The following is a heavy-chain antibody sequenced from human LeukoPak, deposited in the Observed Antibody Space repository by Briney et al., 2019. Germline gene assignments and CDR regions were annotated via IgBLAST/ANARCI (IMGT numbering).Heavy chain of an antibody. Sequence: GGSLRLSCAASGSTFSSYAMSWVRQAPGKGLEWVSAISGSGGSTYYADSVKGRFTISRDNSKNTLYLQMNSLRAEDTAIYYCAKLGTFYYGSGTYSHFDYWGQGTLVTVSS. D-gene: IGHD3-10*01. V-gene: IGHV3-23*01. CDR2: ISGSGGST. CDR3: AKLGTFYYGSGTYSHFDY. CDR1: GSTFSSYA. J-gene: IGHJ4*02.